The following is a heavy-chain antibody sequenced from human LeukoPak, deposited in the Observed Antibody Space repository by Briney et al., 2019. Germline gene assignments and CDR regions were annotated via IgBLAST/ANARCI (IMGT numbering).Heavy chain of an antibody. J-gene: IGHJ4*02. D-gene: IGHD3-10*01. CDR2: IYYSGST. CDR3: ASATPLLLWFGELLPQFDY. Sequence: SETLSLTCTVSGGSISSSRYYWGWIRQPPGKGLEWIGSIYYSGSTYYNPSLKSRVTISVDTSKNQFSLKLSSVTAADTAVYYCASATPLLLWFGELLPQFDYWGQGTLVTVSS. CDR1: GGSISSSRYY. V-gene: IGHV4-39*01.